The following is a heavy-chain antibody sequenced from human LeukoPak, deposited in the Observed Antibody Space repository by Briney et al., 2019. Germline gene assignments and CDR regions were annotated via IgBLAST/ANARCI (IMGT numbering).Heavy chain of an antibody. CDR2: IYYSGST. D-gene: IGHD2-2*01. V-gene: IGHV4-61*01. CDR1: GGSVSSGSYY. Sequence: SETLSLTCTVSGGSVSSGSYYWSWIRQPPGKGLEWIGYIYYSGSTNYNPSLKSRVTISVDTSKNQFSLKLSSVTAADTAVYYCARDRRIVVVPAAPKNYYYGMDVWGQGTTVTVSS. CDR3: ARDRRIVVVPAAPKNYYYGMDV. J-gene: IGHJ6*02.